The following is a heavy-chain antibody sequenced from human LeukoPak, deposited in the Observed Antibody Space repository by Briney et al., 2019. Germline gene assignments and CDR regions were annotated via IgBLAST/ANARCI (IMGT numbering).Heavy chain of an antibody. CDR1: GGSISSSTYY. J-gene: IGHJ3*02. Sequence: SETLSLTCTVSGGSISSSTYYWGWIRQPPGKGLEWIGTIHYSGSGYYYPSLKSRVTISVDTSKNHFSLKLSSVTAADTAVYYCARRNRGIFFWAFDIWGQGTMVTVSS. CDR2: IHYSGSG. CDR3: ARRNRGIFFWAFDI. V-gene: IGHV4-39*02. D-gene: IGHD1-26*01.